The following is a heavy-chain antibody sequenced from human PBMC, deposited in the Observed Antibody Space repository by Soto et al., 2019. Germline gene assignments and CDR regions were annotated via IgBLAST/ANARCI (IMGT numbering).Heavy chain of an antibody. J-gene: IGHJ4*02. D-gene: IGHD1-26*01. CDR1: GGTFSPYT. Sequence: QVHMVQSGAEVKKPGSSVKVSCKASGGTFSPYTINWVLQAPAQGLEWMVRIIPFLGVTNHAQKFPDRVIITADKSRRTAYLDFRSLRSEDTAVYYCTRDWESSVSTWEFGCHWGQGTLVTVSS. V-gene: IGHV1-69*08. CDR3: TRDWESSVSTWEFGCH. CDR2: IIPFLGVT.